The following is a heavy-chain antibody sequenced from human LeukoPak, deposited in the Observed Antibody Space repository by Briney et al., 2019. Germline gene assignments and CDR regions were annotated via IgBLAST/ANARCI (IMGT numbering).Heavy chain of an antibody. Sequence: SETLSLTCTVSGGSISSGGYYCSWIRQHPGKGLEWIGYIYYSGSTYYNPSLKSRVTISVDTSKNQFSLKLSSVTAADTAVYYRARVVQDGYLVDYWGQGTLVTVSS. CDR3: ARVVQDGYLVDY. J-gene: IGHJ4*02. CDR2: IYYSGST. D-gene: IGHD5-24*01. V-gene: IGHV4-31*03. CDR1: GGSISSGGYY.